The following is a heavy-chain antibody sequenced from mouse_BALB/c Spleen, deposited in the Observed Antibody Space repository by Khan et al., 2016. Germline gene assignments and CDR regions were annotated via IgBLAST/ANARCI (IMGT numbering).Heavy chain of an antibody. Sequence: EVELVESGGGLVQPGGSLRLSCATSGFTFTDYYMSWVRQPPGKALEWLGFIRNKANGYTTEYSASVKGRFTISRDNSQSILYLQMNTLRAEDSATYYCARGDDPFAYWGQGTLVTVSA. CDR1: GFTFTDYY. CDR3: ARGDDPFAY. J-gene: IGHJ3*01. CDR2: IRNKANGYTT. V-gene: IGHV7-3*02. D-gene: IGHD2-3*01.